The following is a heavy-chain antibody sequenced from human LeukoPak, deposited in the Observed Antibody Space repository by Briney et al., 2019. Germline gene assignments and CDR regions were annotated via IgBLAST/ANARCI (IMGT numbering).Heavy chain of an antibody. CDR3: TRAPSEIGGYYPEYFRH. J-gene: IGHJ1*01. CDR1: GFTFSMYW. Sequence: GGSLRLSCAASGFTFSMYWMHWVRQAPGKGLVWVSRIKGDGSTNYADSVKGRFTISRDNAKNTVSLQMNSLRPEDTGVYYCTRAPSEIGGYYPEYFRHWGQGTLVTVSS. V-gene: IGHV3-74*01. CDR2: IKGDGST. D-gene: IGHD3-22*01.